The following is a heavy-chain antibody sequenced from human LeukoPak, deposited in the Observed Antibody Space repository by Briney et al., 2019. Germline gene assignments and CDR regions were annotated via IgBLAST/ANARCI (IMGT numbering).Heavy chain of an antibody. CDR3: ARTLGYNWNYGFGY. D-gene: IGHD1-7*01. V-gene: IGHV3-43*02. CDR2: ISGDGGST. Sequence: PGGSLRLSCAASGFTFDDYAMHWVRQAPGKGLEWVSLISGDGGSTYYADSVKGRFTISRDNSKNSLYLQMNSLGTEDTALYYCARTLGYNWNYGFGYWGQGTLVTVSS. J-gene: IGHJ4*02. CDR1: GFTFDDYA.